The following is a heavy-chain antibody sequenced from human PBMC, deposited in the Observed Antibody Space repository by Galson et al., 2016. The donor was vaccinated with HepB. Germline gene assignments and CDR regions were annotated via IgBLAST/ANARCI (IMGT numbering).Heavy chain of an antibody. CDR2: AYYRSNFYY. V-gene: IGHV6-1*01. J-gene: IGHJ6*03. CDR1: GDSVSNNGVA. Sequence: CAISGDSVSNNGVAWNWIRQSPSRGLEWLGRAYYRSNFYYDYATSVNSRITINADTSKNQLSVQLNSVTPDDTAVYYCARGGGSGNYFYYHYHMDVWGQGTTVTVSS. D-gene: IGHD3-10*01. CDR3: ARGGGSGNYFYYHYHMDV.